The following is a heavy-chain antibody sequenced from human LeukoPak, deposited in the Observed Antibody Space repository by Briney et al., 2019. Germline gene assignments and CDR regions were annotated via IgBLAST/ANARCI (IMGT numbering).Heavy chain of an antibody. D-gene: IGHD1-26*01. CDR3: ARGRLRWELPNFDY. Sequence: SETLSLTCTVSGYSISSGYYWGWIRPPPGKGLEWIGSIYHSGSTYYNPSLKSRVTISVDTSKNQFSLKLSSVTAADTAVYYCARGRLRWELPNFDYWGQGTLVTVSS. V-gene: IGHV4-38-2*02. J-gene: IGHJ4*02. CDR2: IYHSGST. CDR1: GYSISSGYY.